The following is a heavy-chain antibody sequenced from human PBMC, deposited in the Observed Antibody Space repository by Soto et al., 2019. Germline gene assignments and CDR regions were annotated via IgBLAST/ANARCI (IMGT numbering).Heavy chain of an antibody. D-gene: IGHD2-2*01. V-gene: IGHV3-23*01. J-gene: IGHJ6*02. Sequence: GGSLRLSCAASGFTFSGYAMSWVRQAPGKGLEWVSAISGSGGSTYYADSVKGRFTISRDNSKNTLYLQMNSLRAEDTAVYYCAKAFXPSRQLLSYYYYYGMDVWGQGTTVTVSS. CDR1: GFTFSGYA. CDR2: ISGSGGST. CDR3: AKAFXPSRQLLSYYYYYGMDV.